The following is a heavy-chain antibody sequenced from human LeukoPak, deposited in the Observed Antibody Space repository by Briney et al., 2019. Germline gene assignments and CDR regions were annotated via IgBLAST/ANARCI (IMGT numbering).Heavy chain of an antibody. J-gene: IGHJ4*02. V-gene: IGHV4-39*07. CDR1: GGSISSSSHY. Sequence: KPSETLSLTCTVSGGSISSSSHYWGWIRQPPGKGLGWIGSIYYSGSTYYNPSLKSRVTISVDTSKNQFSLKLSSVTAADTAVYYCARTYRYDFWSGYYHWGQGTPVTVSS. CDR3: ARTYRYDFWSGYYH. D-gene: IGHD3-3*01. CDR2: IYYSGST.